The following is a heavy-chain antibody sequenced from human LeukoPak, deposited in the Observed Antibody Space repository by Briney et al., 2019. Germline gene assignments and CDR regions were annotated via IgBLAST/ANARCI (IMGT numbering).Heavy chain of an antibody. CDR1: GGSFSGYY. D-gene: IGHD1-26*01. Sequence: SETLSLTCAVYGGSFSGYYWSWIRQPPGKGLEWIGEINHSGSTNYNPSLKSRVTISVDTSKNQFSLKLSSVTAADTAVYYCAKSAPYSGSYYYYWGQGTLVTVSS. V-gene: IGHV4-34*01. CDR2: INHSGST. CDR3: AKSAPYSGSYYYY. J-gene: IGHJ4*02.